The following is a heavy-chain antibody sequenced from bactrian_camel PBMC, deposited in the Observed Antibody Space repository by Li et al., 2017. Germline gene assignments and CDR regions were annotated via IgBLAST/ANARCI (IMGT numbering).Heavy chain of an antibody. V-gene: IGHV3S68*01. J-gene: IGHJ4*01. CDR3: AAVKTYVRAVSPEYTN. D-gene: IGHD5*01. Sequence: HVQLVESGGGSVQPGGSLRLSCAYSSQSNCMMWFRHSPGEEREGVAWIGSDGGTTYADSVKGRFTISEDNALSILYLQMNSLEPEDTAMYYCAAVKTYVRAVSPEYTNWGQGTQVTVS. CDR2: IGSDGGT. CDR1: SQSNCM.